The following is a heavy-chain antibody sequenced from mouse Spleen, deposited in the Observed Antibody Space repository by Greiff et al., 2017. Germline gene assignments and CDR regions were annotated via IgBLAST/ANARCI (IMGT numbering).Heavy chain of an antibody. CDR3: ARSDYYGSSYEGVWFAY. Sequence: EVQLQQSGPELVKPGASVKIPCKASGYTFTDYNMDWVKQSHGKSLEWIGDINPNNGGTIYNQKFKGKATLTVDKSSSTAYMELRSLTSEDTAVYYCARSDYYGSSYEGVWFAYWGQGTLVTVSA. J-gene: IGHJ3*01. V-gene: IGHV1-18*01. D-gene: IGHD1-1*01. CDR1: GYTFTDYN. CDR2: INPNNGGT.